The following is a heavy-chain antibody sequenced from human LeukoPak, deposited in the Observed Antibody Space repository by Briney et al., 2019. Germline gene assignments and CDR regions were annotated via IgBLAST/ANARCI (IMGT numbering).Heavy chain of an antibody. CDR3: AKGVTATGGNYFDS. Sequence: GGSLRLSCAASELTFNIYAMSWVRQAPGKGLDWVSAISGDGAKTYYADSVKGRFTISRDNSNNTLHLQMNSLRADDTAVYYCAKGVTATGGNYFDSWGQGTLVTVSS. V-gene: IGHV3-23*01. CDR2: ISGDGAKT. CDR1: ELTFNIYA. D-gene: IGHD3-16*01. J-gene: IGHJ4*02.